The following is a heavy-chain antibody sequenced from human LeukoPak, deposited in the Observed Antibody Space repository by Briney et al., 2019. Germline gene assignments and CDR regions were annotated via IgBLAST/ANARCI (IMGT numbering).Heavy chain of an antibody. CDR3: AKDGLSGSAQRYFFDY. V-gene: IGHV3-30*18. CDR1: GSTFSSYG. Sequence: GRSLRLSCAASGSTFSSYGMHWVRQAPGKGLEWVAIISHDGSNKYYADSVKGRFTISRDNSKNSLYLQMNSPRAEDTAVYYCAKDGLSGSAQRYFFDYWGQGSLVIVSP. J-gene: IGHJ4*02. D-gene: IGHD3-22*01. CDR2: ISHDGSNK.